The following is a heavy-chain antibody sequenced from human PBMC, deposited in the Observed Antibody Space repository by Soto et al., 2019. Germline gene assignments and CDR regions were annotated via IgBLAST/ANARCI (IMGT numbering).Heavy chain of an antibody. J-gene: IGHJ4*02. CDR2: MTSSGSAI. Sequence: DVQLVESGEGLVKPGGSLRLSCAASGFTFGTYAMSWVRQAPGKGLEWVSAMTSSGSAIYYAESVRGRFIISRDNARNTLSMQLNRLRVEDTALYYCARVGGSFFENWGQGTRVTVSS. CDR3: ARVGGSFFEN. CDR1: GFTFGTYA. D-gene: IGHD3-16*01. V-gene: IGHV3-23*04.